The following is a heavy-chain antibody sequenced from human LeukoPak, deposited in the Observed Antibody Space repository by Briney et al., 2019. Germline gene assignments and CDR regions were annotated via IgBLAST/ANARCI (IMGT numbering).Heavy chain of an antibody. CDR3: VREGYDLWSGYPFDY. V-gene: IGHV1-46*01. D-gene: IGHD3-3*01. CDR2: ISPGGGST. CDR1: GYTFTSAY. Sequence: ASVKVSCKASGYTFTSAYMHWVRQAPGQGLEWMGIISPGGGSTSYAQKFQGRVTMTRDMSTSTVFLELSSLSSEDTAMYYCVREGYDLWSGYPFDYWGQGTLVTVSS. J-gene: IGHJ4*02.